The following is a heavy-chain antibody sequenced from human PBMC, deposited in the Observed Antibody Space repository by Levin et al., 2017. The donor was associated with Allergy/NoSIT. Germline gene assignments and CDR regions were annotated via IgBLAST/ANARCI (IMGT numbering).Heavy chain of an antibody. CDR3: TTDKSPYCSGGSCYSGGYFDR. D-gene: IGHD2-15*01. V-gene: IGHV3-15*01. J-gene: IGHJ2*01. CDR2: IKSKTDGGTT. Sequence: GESLKISCAASGFTFSNAWMSWVRQAPGKGLEWVGRIKSKTDGGTTDYAAPVKGRFTISRDDSKNTLYLQMNSLKTEDTAVYYCTTDKSPYCSGGSCYSGGYFDRWGRGTLVTVSS. CDR1: GFTFSNAW.